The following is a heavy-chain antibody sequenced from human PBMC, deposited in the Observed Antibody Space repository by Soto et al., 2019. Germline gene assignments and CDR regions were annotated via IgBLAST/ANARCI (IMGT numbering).Heavy chain of an antibody. D-gene: IGHD6-13*01. CDR1: GFSLGTSGFG. CDR2: IYWDDDK. CDR3: AHKFTAAAGTSSWFDP. Sequence: GPTLVNPPQSLTLTCTFSGFSLGTSGFGFGWIRQPPRKALEWLALIYWDDDKRYSPSLKSRLTITKDTSKNQVVLTMTNMDPVDTATYYCAHKFTAAAGTSSWFDPWGQGTLVTVSS. J-gene: IGHJ5*02. V-gene: IGHV2-5*02.